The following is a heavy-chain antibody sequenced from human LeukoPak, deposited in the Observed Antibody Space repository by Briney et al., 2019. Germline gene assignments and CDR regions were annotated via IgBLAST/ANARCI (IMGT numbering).Heavy chain of an antibody. Sequence: SETLSLTCAVYGGSFSGYYWSWIRQPPGKGLEWIGEINHSGSTNYNPSLKSRVTISVDTSKNQFSLKLSSVTAADTAVYYCPRMGVSNIGDAFAIWGQGTMVTVSS. CDR3: PRMGVSNIGDAFAI. CDR1: GGSFSGYY. CDR2: INHSGST. V-gene: IGHV4-34*01. D-gene: IGHD3-16*01. J-gene: IGHJ3*02.